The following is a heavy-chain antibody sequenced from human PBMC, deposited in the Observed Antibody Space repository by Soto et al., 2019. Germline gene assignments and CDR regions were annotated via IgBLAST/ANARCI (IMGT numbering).Heavy chain of an antibody. D-gene: IGHD3-10*01. V-gene: IGHV3-23*01. Sequence: GGSLRLSCAASGFTFSSYAMSWVRQAPGKGLEWVSAISGSGGSTYYADSVKGRFTISRDDSKNTLYLQMNSLRAEDTAVYYCAKAPSTGYYLNWFDPWGQGALVTVSS. CDR3: AKAPSTGYYLNWFDP. J-gene: IGHJ5*02. CDR1: GFTFSSYA. CDR2: ISGSGGST.